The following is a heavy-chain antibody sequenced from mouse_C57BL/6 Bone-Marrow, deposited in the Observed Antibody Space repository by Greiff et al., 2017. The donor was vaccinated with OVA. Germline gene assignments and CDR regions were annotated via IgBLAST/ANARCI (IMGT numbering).Heavy chain of an antibody. CDR3: AAATEIYTFAY. V-gene: IGHV1-7*01. J-gene: IGHJ3*01. Sequence: QVQLQQSGAELAKPGASVKLSCKASGYTFTSYWMHWVKQRPGQGLEWIGYINPSSGYTKYNQKFKDKATLTADKSSSTAYMQLSSLTYEDSAVXNDAAATEIYTFAYWGQGTLVTVSA. CDR2: INPSSGYT. CDR1: GYTFTSYW. D-gene: IGHD2-3*01.